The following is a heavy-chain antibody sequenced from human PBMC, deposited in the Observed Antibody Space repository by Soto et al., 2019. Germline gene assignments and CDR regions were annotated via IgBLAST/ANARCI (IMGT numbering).Heavy chain of an antibody. CDR1: GFTFSSYS. Sequence: GSLRLSCAASGFTFSSYSMNWVRQAPGKGLEWVSSISSSSSYIYYADSVKGRFTISRDNAKNSLYLQMNSLRAEDTAVYYWARDRRSSGYYSGYYFDYWGQGTLVTVSS. CDR2: ISSSSSYI. V-gene: IGHV3-21*01. D-gene: IGHD3-22*01. J-gene: IGHJ4*02. CDR3: ARDRRSSGYYSGYYFDY.